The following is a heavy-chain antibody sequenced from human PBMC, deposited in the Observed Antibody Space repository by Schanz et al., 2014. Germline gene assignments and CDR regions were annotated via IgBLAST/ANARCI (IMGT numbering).Heavy chain of an antibody. V-gene: IGHV1-2*06. CDR3: VRERSGGTFDY. J-gene: IGHJ4*02. CDR2: LPH. D-gene: IGHD1-1*01. CDR1: GYSFSAYY. Sequence: QVQLVQSGAELKNPGASVKVSCKASGYSFSAYYIHWMRQAPGQGLEWLGRLPHNSQKFQGRVTMTRDPSSTTAYMERNSLRSDDTAVYYCVRERSGGTFDYWGQGALVTLSS.